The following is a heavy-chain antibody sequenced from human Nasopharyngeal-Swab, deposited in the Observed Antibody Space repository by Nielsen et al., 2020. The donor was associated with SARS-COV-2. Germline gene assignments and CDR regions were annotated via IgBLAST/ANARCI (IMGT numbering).Heavy chain of an antibody. J-gene: IGHJ4*02. Sequence: ASVKVSCKASGYTFTSYYMHWVRQAPGQGLEWMGIINPSGGSTSYAQKFQGRVTMTRDTSTSTVYMELSGLRSEDTAVYYCARDPPDYGSGAPPYDYWGQGTLVTVSS. V-gene: IGHV1-46*01. D-gene: IGHD3-10*01. CDR1: GYTFTSYY. CDR2: INPSGGST. CDR3: ARDPPDYGSGAPPYDY.